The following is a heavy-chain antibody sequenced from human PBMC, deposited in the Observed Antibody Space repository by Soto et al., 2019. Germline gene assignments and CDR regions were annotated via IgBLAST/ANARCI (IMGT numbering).Heavy chain of an antibody. CDR2: ISYDGRNK. D-gene: IGHD3-22*01. V-gene: IGHV3-30*04. Sequence: GGSLRLSCAASGFTFSSYSMHWVRQAPGKGLEWVAVISYDGRNKHYADPVKGRFTISRDNSKNTLYLKMNSLRAEDTDVYYCARESLSAYYYDSSGYKGNAFDIWGQGTMVTVSS. CDR3: ARESLSAYYYDSSGYKGNAFDI. J-gene: IGHJ3*02. CDR1: GFTFSSYS.